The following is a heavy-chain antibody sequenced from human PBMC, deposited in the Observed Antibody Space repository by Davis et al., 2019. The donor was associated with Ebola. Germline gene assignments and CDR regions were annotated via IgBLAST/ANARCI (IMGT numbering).Heavy chain of an antibody. CDR1: GFTFSSYE. CDR3: ARAGMVQGVITKWDGY. Sequence: PGGSLRLSCVASGFTFSSYEMNWVRQAPGKGLEWVSYISSSGRATYYADSVKGRFTISRDNAKNALYLQMNSLRDEDTAVYYCARAGMVQGVITKWDGYWGQGTLVTVSS. J-gene: IGHJ4*02. V-gene: IGHV3-48*03. D-gene: IGHD3-10*01. CDR2: ISSSGRAT.